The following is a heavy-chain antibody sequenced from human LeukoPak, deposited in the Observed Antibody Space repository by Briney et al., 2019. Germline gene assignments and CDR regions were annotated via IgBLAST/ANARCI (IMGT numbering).Heavy chain of an antibody. CDR2: IYYSGST. CDR3: ARGEVTAIRSYGMDV. D-gene: IGHD2-21*02. V-gene: IGHV4-30-4*01. J-gene: IGHJ6*02. Sequence: SETLSLTCTVSGGSISSGDYYWSWIRQPPGKGLEWIGYIYYSGSTYYNPSLKSRVTISVDTSKNQFSLKLSSVTAADTAVYYCARGEVTAIRSYGMDVWGQGTTVTVS. CDR1: GGSISSGDYY.